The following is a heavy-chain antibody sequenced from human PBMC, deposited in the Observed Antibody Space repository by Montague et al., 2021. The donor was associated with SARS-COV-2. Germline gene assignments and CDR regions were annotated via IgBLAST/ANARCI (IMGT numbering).Heavy chain of an antibody. CDR3: ARDEYNRYWYKY. D-gene: IGHD2-8*02. J-gene: IGHJ4*02. Sequence: SETLSLTCTVSGGSISSSSSYWGWIRQPPGMGLEWIGSVDSAGSAYYSPSLKSRVTISLDTSKNQFSLKLSSVTAADTAVYYCARDEYNRYWYKYWGQGALVTVSS. CDR1: GGSISSSSSY. V-gene: IGHV4-39*07. CDR2: VDSAGSA.